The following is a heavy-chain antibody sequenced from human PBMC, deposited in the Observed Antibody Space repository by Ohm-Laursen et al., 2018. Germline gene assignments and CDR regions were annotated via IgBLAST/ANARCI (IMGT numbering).Heavy chain of an antibody. V-gene: IGHV3-53*01. D-gene: IGHD6-25*01. CDR3: ATAGPYSGDDY. Sequence: GSLRLSCTASGFTVSSNYMSWVRQAPGKGLEWVSVIYSGGSTYYVDSVKGRFTISRDNSKNTLYLQMNSLRDEDTAVYYCATAGPYSGDDYWGQGTLVNVSS. CDR1: GFTVSSNY. J-gene: IGHJ4*02. CDR2: IYSGGST.